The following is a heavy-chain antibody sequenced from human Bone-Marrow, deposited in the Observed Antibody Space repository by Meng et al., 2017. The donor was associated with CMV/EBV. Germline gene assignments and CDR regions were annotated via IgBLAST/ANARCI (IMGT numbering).Heavy chain of an antibody. J-gene: IGHJ4*02. CDR2: ISYDGSNK. CDR1: GFTFSSYE. D-gene: IGHD3-3*01. V-gene: IGHV3-30-3*01. CDR3: ARGGQLVTIFGVANDY. Sequence: GESLKISCAASGFTFSSYEMNWVRQAPGKGLEWVAVISYDGSNKYYADSVKGRFTISKDNSKNTLYLQMNSLRAEDTAVYYCARGGQLVTIFGVANDYWGQGTLVTVSS.